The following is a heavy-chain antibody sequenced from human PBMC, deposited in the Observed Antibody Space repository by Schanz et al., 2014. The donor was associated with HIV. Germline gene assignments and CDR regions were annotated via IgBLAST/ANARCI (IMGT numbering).Heavy chain of an antibody. V-gene: IGHV3-30*19. CDR1: GFTFSSSG. Sequence: VQLVESGGGVVQPGRSLRLSCTASGFTFSSSGMHWVRQAPGKGREWLPIISFDGSNKYYADSVKGRFTISRDNSKNTLYLQMNSLRVEDTAVYYCARDLPNPYFDFSGPAGDYWGQGALVTVSP. J-gene: IGHJ4*02. CDR3: ARDLPNPYFDFSGPAGDY. CDR2: ISFDGSNK. D-gene: IGHD3-22*01.